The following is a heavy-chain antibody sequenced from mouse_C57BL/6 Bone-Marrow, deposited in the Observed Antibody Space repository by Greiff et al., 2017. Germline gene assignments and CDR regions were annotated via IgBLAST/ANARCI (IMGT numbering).Heavy chain of an antibody. CDR2: IHPNSGST. J-gene: IGHJ4*01. CDR3: ARWYYGSMDY. Sequence: QVHVKQPGAELVKPGASVKLSCKASGYTFTSYWMHWVKQRPGQGLEWIGMIHPNSGSTNYNEKFKSKATLTVDKSSSTAYMQLSSLTSEDSAVYYCARWYYGSMDYWGQGTSVTVSS. D-gene: IGHD1-1*01. CDR1: GYTFTSYW. V-gene: IGHV1-64*01.